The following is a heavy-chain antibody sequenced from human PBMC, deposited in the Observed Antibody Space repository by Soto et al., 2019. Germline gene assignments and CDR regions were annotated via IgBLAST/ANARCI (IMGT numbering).Heavy chain of an antibody. CDR1: GGSISSGGYY. D-gene: IGHD1-1*01. Sequence: QVQLQESGPGLVKPSQTLSLTCTVSGGSISSGGYYWSWIRQHPGKGLEWIGYIYYSGSTYYNPSLKSRVTISVDTSKNQFSLKLSSVTAADTAVYYCARDLGHLPGREDYYYYGMDVWGQGTTVTVSS. CDR2: IYYSGST. CDR3: ARDLGHLPGREDYYYYGMDV. V-gene: IGHV4-31*03. J-gene: IGHJ6*02.